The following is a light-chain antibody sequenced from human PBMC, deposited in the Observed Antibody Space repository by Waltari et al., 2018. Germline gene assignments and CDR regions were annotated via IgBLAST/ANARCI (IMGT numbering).Light chain of an antibody. J-gene: IGLJ1*01. CDR2: RST. CDR3: QSYDSGLSAYV. CDR1: SSNIGAHYD. Sequence: QSELTQPPSVSGAPGQRVTISCTGSSSNIGAHYDVQWYQQLPGTAPKLLIGRSTHRPSGVPDRVSGSKSGTSASLAITGLQADDEADYYCQSYDSGLSAYVFGTGTKVTVL. V-gene: IGLV1-40*01.